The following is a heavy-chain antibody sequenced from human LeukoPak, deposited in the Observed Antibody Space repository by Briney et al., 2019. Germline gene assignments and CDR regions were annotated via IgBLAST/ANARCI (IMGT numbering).Heavy chain of an antibody. Sequence: GASVKVSCKASGYTFTSYYMHWVRQAPGQGLEWMGVISPSGGSTTYAQKFQGRVTMTRDTSTSTVSMELSSLRSEDTAVYYCARAYSYSSGFDYWGQGTLVTVSS. V-gene: IGHV1-46*01. J-gene: IGHJ4*02. D-gene: IGHD5-18*01. CDR2: ISPSGGST. CDR3: ARAYSYSSGFDY. CDR1: GYTFTSYY.